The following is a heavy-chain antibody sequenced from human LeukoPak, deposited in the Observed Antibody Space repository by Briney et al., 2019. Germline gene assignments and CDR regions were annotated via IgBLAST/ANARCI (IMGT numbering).Heavy chain of an antibody. Sequence: PSETLSLTCTVSGGSIRSGRYYWSWIRQPAGQGLEWIGHFYTSGSTNYNPSLKSRVTISGDTSKNQFSLKLNSVTAADTAVYYCARGSVGGGNYYNYYMDVWGKGTTVTVSS. CDR1: GGSIRSGRYY. J-gene: IGHJ6*03. V-gene: IGHV4-61*09. CDR2: FYTSGST. D-gene: IGHD5/OR15-5a*01. CDR3: ARGSVGGGNYYNYYMDV.